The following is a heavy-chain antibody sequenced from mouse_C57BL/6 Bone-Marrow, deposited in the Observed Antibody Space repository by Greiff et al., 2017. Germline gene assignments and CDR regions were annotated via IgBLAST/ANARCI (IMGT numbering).Heavy chain of an antibody. CDR1: GYTFTTYS. D-gene: IGHD1-1*01. Sequence: QVQLQQPGAELVKPGASVKMSCKASGYTFTTYSIEWMKQNHGKSLEWIGNFHPYNDDTKYNEKFKGKATLTVDKSSSTAYLELSLLTSDASAVDYYASEDSSLGFAYWGQGTLVTVSA. CDR2: FHPYNDDT. CDR3: ASEDSSLGFAY. J-gene: IGHJ3*01. V-gene: IGHV1-47*01.